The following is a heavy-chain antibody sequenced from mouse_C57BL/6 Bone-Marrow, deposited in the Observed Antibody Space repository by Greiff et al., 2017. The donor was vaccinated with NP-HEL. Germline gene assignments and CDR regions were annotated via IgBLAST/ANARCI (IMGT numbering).Heavy chain of an antibody. CDR1: GYSFTGYF. J-gene: IGHJ4*01. D-gene: IGHD1-1*01. CDR2: INPYNGDT. CDR3: ARLYYGSSPYYAMDY. Sequence: EVQLQQSGPELVKPGDSVKISCKASGYSFTGYFMNWVMQSHGKSLEWIGRINPYNGDTFYNQKFKGKATLTVDKSSSTAYMQLSSLTSEDSAVYFCARLYYGSSPYYAMDYWGQGTSVTVSS. V-gene: IGHV1-20*01.